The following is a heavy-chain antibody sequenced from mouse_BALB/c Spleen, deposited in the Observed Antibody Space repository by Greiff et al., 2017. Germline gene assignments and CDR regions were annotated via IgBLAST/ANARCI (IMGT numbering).Heavy chain of an antibody. CDR3: ARPLLDY. D-gene: IGHD6-5*01. J-gene: IGHJ2*01. CDR2: ISSGGSYT. Sequence: EVKLVESGGGLVKPGGSLKLSCAASGFTFSSYAMSWVRQTPEKRLEWVATISSGGSYTYYPDSVKGRFTISRDNAKNTLYLQMSSLRSEDTAMYYCARPLLDYWGQGTTLTVSS. CDR1: GFTFSSYA. V-gene: IGHV5-9-3*01.